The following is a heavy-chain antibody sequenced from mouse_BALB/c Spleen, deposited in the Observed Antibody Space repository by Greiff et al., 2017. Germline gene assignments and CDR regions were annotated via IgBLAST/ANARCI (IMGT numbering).Heavy chain of an antibody. CDR2: INSDGGST. CDR3: ARTSSIGTARYFDV. V-gene: IGHV5-2*01. CDR1: EYEFPSHD. Sequence: EVQRVESGGGLVQPGESLKLSCESTEYEFPSHDMSWVRKTPEKRLELVAAINSDGGSTYYPDTMERRFIITRDNTKKTLYLQMSSLRSEDTALYYCARTSSIGTARYFDVWGEGTTVTVSA. D-gene: IGHD2-14*01. J-gene: IGHJ1*01.